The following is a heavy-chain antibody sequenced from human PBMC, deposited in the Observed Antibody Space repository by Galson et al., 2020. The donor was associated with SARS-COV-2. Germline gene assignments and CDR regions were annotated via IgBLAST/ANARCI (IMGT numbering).Heavy chain of an antibody. CDR2: IRSGSSYI. J-gene: IGHJ6*02. CDR1: GFPSSSYS. V-gene: IGHV3-21*01. Sequence: GGSLRLSCTASGFPSSSYSMMWVRQAPGKGLEWVSSIRSGSSYIYYADSVRGRFSMSRDNPKNPLYLVMNSQRGEDTAVYYCERVGGVATTPDRYDYYGMDVWGQGTTVTVSS. CDR3: ERVGGVATTPDRYDYYGMDV. D-gene: IGHD3-3*01.